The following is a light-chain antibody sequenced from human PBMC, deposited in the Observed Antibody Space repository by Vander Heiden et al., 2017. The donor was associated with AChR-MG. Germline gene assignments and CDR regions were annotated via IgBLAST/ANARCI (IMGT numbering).Light chain of an antibody. CDR2: DVS. Sequence: QSALIQPASVSGSRGQSITISCTGTSSDVGCYNYLAWYQQHPGKALKLMIYDVSNRPSGVSNGFSASKSGNTASLTISGLQAEDEADYYCSSDTSSSTRVFGGGTKLTVL. J-gene: IGLJ3*02. CDR1: SSDVGCYNY. V-gene: IGLV2-14*03. CDR3: SSDTSSSTRV.